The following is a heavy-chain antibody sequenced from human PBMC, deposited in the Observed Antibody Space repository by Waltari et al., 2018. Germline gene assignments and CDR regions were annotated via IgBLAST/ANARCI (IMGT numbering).Heavy chain of an antibody. Sequence: QVQLQESGPGLVKPSETLSLTCAVSGYSISSGYYSGWIRQPPGKGLEWIGSIYHSGSTYYNPSLKSRVTISVDTSKNQFSLKLSSVTAADTAVYYCASRINDAFDIWGQGTMVTVSS. CDR2: IYHSGST. D-gene: IGHD2-15*01. CDR1: GYSISSGYY. CDR3: ASRINDAFDI. V-gene: IGHV4-38-2*01. J-gene: IGHJ3*02.